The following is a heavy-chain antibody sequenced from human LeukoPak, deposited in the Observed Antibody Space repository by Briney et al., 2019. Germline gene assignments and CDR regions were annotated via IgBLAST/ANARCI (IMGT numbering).Heavy chain of an antibody. CDR3: ARVGRYYYDSSGYYD. Sequence: SETLSLTCTVSGGSISSYYWSWIRQPPGKGLEWIGYIYYSGSTNYSPSLKSRVTISVDTSKNQFSLKLSSVTAADTAVYYCARVGRYYYDSSGYYDWGQGTLVTVSS. CDR1: GGSISSYY. V-gene: IGHV4-59*08. CDR2: IYYSGST. J-gene: IGHJ4*02. D-gene: IGHD3-22*01.